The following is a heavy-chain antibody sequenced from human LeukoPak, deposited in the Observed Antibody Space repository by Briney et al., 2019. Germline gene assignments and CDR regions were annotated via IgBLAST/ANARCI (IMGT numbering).Heavy chain of an antibody. CDR1: GYTFSGFH. J-gene: IGHJ3*02. D-gene: IGHD3-22*01. Sequence: GASVKVSCKASGYTFSGFHVHWVRQAPGQGLEWMGWINANSGGASYAPKFQGRVTMTRDTSISTAYMELSGLTSDDTAAYYCARGRVVIHDFDIWGQGTMVTVSS. V-gene: IGHV1-2*02. CDR2: INANSGGA. CDR3: ARGRVVIHDFDI.